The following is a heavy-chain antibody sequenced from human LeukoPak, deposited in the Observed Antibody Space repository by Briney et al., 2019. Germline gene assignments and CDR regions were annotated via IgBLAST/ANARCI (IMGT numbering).Heavy chain of an antibody. Sequence: ASVKVSCKASGYTFTSYYMHWVRQAPGQGLEWMGIINPSGGSTSYAQKFQGRVTMTRDTSISTAYMELSRLRSDDTAVYYCGHSSGYYDLDYWGQGTLVTVSS. CDR3: GHSSGYYDLDY. D-gene: IGHD3-22*01. CDR1: GYTFTSYY. CDR2: INPSGGST. J-gene: IGHJ4*02. V-gene: IGHV1-46*01.